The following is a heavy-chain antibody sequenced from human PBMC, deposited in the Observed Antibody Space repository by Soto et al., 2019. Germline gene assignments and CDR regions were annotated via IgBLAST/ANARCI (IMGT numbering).Heavy chain of an antibody. J-gene: IGHJ6*03. CDR2: ISGGGGST. CDR1: GFTFSSYA. V-gene: IGHV3-23*01. Sequence: SLRLSCAASGFTFSSYAMSWVRQAPGKGLDWVSVISGGGGSTYYADSVKGRSTISRDNSKNTLYLHMNSLRVEDTAVYYCAKAELLGYCSSTSCYDKLYYYYMDVWGKGTTVTVSS. D-gene: IGHD2-2*01. CDR3: AKAELLGYCSSTSCYDKLYYYYMDV.